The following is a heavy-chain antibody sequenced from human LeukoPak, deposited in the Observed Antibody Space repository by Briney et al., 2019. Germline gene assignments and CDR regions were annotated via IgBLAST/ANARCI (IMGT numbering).Heavy chain of an antibody. J-gene: IGHJ4*02. V-gene: IGHV3-7*01. CDR3: AGGVDYYDSSGYWVY. D-gene: IGHD3-22*01. CDR2: IKQDGSEK. Sequence: GGSLRLSCAASGFTFSSYWMSWVRQAPGKGLEWVANIKQDGSEKYYVDSVKGRFTISRDNAKNSLYLQMNSLRAEDTAVYYCAGGVDYYDSSGYWVYWGQGTLVTVSS. CDR1: GFTFSSYW.